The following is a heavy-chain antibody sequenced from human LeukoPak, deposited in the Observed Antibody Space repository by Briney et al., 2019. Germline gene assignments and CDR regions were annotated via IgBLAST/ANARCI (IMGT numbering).Heavy chain of an antibody. CDR3: ARGVDIVATPCDY. J-gene: IGHJ4*02. D-gene: IGHD5-12*01. V-gene: IGHV3-21*01. Sequence: GGSLRLSCAASGFTFRSYSMNWVRLAPGKGLEWVSSISPSSSYIYYAGSVEGRFTVSRDNAEKSVYLQMNSLRSEDTAVYYCARGVDIVATPCDYWGQGTLVTVSS. CDR2: ISPSSSYI. CDR1: GFTFRSYS.